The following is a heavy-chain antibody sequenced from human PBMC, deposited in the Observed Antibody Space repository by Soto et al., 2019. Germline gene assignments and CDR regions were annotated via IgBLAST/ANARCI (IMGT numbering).Heavy chain of an antibody. D-gene: IGHD2-2*01. CDR3: ARQDCSTTNCYGRQDYFGLDV. Sequence: QVQLVESGGGVVQPGRSLRLSCATSGFTFSGYGMHWVRQAPGKGLERVSLIWYDGSNTYYADSVKGRFTISRDNSKHTLYLQMDSLRAEDTAVYYCARQDCSTTNCYGRQDYFGLDVWGQGTTVTVSS. J-gene: IGHJ6*02. CDR2: IWYDGSNT. CDR1: GFTFSGYG. V-gene: IGHV3-33*01.